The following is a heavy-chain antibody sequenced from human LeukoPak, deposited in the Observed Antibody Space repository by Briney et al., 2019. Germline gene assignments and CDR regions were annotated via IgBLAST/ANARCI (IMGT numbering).Heavy chain of an antibody. CDR3: ARSFYSSGWYYYYYGMDV. Sequence: ASVKVSCKASGYTFTGYYMHWVRQAPGQGLEWMGWINPNSGGTNYAQKFQGRVTMTRDTSISTAYMELSRLRSDDTAVYYCARSFYSSGWYYYYYGMDVWGQGTTVTASS. CDR1: GYTFTGYY. V-gene: IGHV1-2*02. J-gene: IGHJ6*02. D-gene: IGHD6-19*01. CDR2: INPNSGGT.